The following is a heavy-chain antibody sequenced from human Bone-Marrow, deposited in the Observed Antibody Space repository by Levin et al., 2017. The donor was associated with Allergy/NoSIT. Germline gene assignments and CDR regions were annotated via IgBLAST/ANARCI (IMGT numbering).Heavy chain of an antibody. J-gene: IGHJ6*02. CDR2: TSVSGDYT. CDR3: SRLLERIYGLDV. CDR1: GFTFNNYA. Sequence: GGSLRLSCAASGFTFNNYAINWVRQTPGKGLEWVSSTSVSGDYTHYSDSVKGRFTISRDNSKNTLFLQMNSLRVEDTAIYYCSRLLERIYGLDVWGQGTTVTVSS. V-gene: IGHV3-23*01. D-gene: IGHD2/OR15-2a*01.